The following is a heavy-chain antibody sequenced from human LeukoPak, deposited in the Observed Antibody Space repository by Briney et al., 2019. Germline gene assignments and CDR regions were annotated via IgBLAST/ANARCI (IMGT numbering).Heavy chain of an antibody. CDR2: INSDGSDT. D-gene: IGHD2-2*01. CDR1: GFTSTSHW. Sequence: PGGSLRLSCAVSGFTSTSHWMHWVRQAPGEGLVWVSHINSDGSDTTYADSVKGRFTISRDNAKNTLYLQMNSLRAEDTAVYYCARGGSCSRAGCRGAFDVWGQGSMVSVSS. CDR3: ARGGSCSRAGCRGAFDV. J-gene: IGHJ3*01. V-gene: IGHV3-74*01.